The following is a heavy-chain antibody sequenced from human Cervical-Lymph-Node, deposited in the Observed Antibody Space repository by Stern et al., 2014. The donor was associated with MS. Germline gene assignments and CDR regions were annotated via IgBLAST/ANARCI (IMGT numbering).Heavy chain of an antibody. CDR3: ARTSLTMPWNY. CDR1: GFSLSTSGLG. CDR2: IYWDDDK. D-gene: IGHD4/OR15-4a*01. J-gene: IGHJ4*02. Sequence: QVTLRESGPKLVKPTQTLTLTCTFSGFSLSTSGLGVGWIRQPPGKALEWLALIYWDDDKRYSPSLKSRLTITKDTSKNQVVLTMTNMDPVDTATYYCARTSLTMPWNYWGQGTLVTVSS. V-gene: IGHV2-5*02.